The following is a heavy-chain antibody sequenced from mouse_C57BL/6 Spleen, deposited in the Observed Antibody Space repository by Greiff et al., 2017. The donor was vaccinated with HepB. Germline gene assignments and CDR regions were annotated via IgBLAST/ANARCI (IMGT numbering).Heavy chain of an antibody. J-gene: IGHJ3*01. CDR1: GFNIKDDY. V-gene: IGHV14-4*01. Sequence: VQLQQSGAELVRPGASVKLSCTASGFNIKDDYMPWVKQRPEQGLEWIGWIDPENGDTEYASKFQGKATITADTSSNTAYLQLSSLTSEDTAVYYCTTREGFAYWGQGTLVTVSA. CDR2: IDPENGDT. CDR3: TTREGFAY.